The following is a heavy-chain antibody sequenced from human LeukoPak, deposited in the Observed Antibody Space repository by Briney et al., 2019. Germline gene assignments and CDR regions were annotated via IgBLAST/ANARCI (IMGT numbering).Heavy chain of an antibody. Sequence: GGSLRLSCAASGFTFSSYTMNWVRQAPGKGLEWVSSISSSSSYIYYADSVKGRFTISRDNANNSLYLQMNSLRAEDTAVYYCASAWGGYCSSTSCYPFDYWGQGNLVTVSS. CDR3: ASAWGGYCSSTSCYPFDY. V-gene: IGHV3-21*01. D-gene: IGHD2-2*01. CDR2: ISSSSSYI. J-gene: IGHJ4*02. CDR1: GFTFSSYT.